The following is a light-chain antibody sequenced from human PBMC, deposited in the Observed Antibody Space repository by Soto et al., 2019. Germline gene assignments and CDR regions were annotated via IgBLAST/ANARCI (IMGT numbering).Light chain of an antibody. Sequence: EIVLTQSPGTLSLSPGERATLSARASQSVSSTYLAWYQQNPGQAPSLLIYGASSRATGIPDRFSGSGSGTDFTLTISRLEPEDFAVYYCQQYGSSWYTFGQGTKLEIK. CDR2: GAS. CDR3: QQYGSSWYT. CDR1: QSVSSTY. V-gene: IGKV3-20*01. J-gene: IGKJ2*01.